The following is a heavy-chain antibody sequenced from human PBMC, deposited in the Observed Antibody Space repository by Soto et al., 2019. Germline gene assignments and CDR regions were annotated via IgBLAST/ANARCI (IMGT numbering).Heavy chain of an antibody. CDR1: GYTFTGYY. CDR2: INPYSGGT. CDR3: ARDGGVVPAAGEI. V-gene: IGHV1-2*02. D-gene: IGHD2-2*01. Sequence: GALVKVSCKASGYTFTGYYMPWVRQAPGQGLEWMGWINPYSGGTNYAQKFQGRVTMTTDTSTSTAYMELRSLRSDDTAVYYCARDGGVVPAAGEISGQGTRVTVAS. J-gene: IGHJ3*02.